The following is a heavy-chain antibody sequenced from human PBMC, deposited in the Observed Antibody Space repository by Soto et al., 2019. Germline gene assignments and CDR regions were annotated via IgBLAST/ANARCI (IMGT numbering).Heavy chain of an antibody. CDR2: IKSKTDGGTT. D-gene: IGHD1-26*01. J-gene: IGHJ4*02. CDR3: TTVVGATTPARFDY. Sequence: GGSLRLSCAASGFTFSNAWMNWVRQAPGKGLEWVGRIKSKTDGGTTDYAAPVKGRFTISRDDSKNTLYLQMNSLKTEDTAVYYCTTVVGATTPARFDYWGQGTLVTVSS. V-gene: IGHV3-15*07. CDR1: GFTFSNAW.